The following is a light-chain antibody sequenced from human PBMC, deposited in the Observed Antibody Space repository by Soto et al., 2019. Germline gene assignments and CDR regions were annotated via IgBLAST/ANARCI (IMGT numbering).Light chain of an antibody. CDR2: KAS. V-gene: IGKV1-5*03. CDR3: QQYNSYWT. Sequence: DIQLTQSPSFLSASVGDEVTITCRASQSISSWLAWYQQKPGKAPKLLIYKASSLESGVPSRFSGSGSGTEFTLTISSLQPDDFATYYCQQYNSYWTFGQGTKVDIK. CDR1: QSISSW. J-gene: IGKJ1*01.